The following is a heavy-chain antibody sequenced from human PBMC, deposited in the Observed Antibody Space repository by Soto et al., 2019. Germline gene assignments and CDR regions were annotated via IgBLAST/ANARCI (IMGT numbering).Heavy chain of an antibody. J-gene: IGHJ4*02. CDR2: IIPIFGTA. Sequence: SVKVSCKASGGTFSSYAISWVRQAPGQGLEWMGGIIPIFGTANYAQKFQGRVTITADESTSTAYMELSSLRSEDTAVYYCAAVSGEYSYGYWKPKGFDYWGQGTLVTVSS. CDR3: AAVSGEYSYGYWKPKGFDY. V-gene: IGHV1-69*13. CDR1: GGTFSSYA. D-gene: IGHD5-18*01.